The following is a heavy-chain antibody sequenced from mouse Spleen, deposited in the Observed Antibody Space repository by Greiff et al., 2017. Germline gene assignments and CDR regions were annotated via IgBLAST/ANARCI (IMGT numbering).Heavy chain of an antibody. Sequence: VQLQQSGAELVRPGTSVKVSCKASGYAFTNYLIEWVKQRPGQGLEWIGVINPGSGGTNYNEKFKGKATLTADKSSSTAYMQLSSLTSEDSAVYFCARAGLFYWGQGTLVTVSA. D-gene: IGHD3-3*01. V-gene: IGHV1-54*01. CDR3: ARAGLFY. CDR2: INPGSGGT. J-gene: IGHJ3*01. CDR1: GYAFTNYL.